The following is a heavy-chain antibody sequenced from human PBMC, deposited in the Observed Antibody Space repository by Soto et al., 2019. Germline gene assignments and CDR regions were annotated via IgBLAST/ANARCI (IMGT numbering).Heavy chain of an antibody. CDR2: ISGSGGRT. V-gene: IGHV3-23*01. Sequence: EVQLLESGGGLVQPGGSLRLSCAASGFSFSRNDMSWVRQAPGKGLEWISAISGSGGRTYYADSVKGRFTISRDNSRSRLELHMDSLTVEEPATYYCAKERGNSFGGDWGQGTLVAVSS. CDR3: AKERGNSFGGD. J-gene: IGHJ4*02. D-gene: IGHD5-18*01. CDR1: GFSFSRND.